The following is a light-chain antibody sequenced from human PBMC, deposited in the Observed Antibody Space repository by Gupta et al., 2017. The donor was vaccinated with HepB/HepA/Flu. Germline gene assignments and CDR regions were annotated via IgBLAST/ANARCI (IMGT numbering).Light chain of an antibody. CDR2: TNN. Sequence: QSVLPQPPSASGPPGQGVTTPCSGSNPTTGSNSLSWYQQLPGTAPRLLIYTNNQRPSGVPDRFSGSKSGTSASLAISGLQSEDEADYYCAAWDDSLNGLWVFGGGTKLTVL. CDR3: AAWDDSLNGLWV. V-gene: IGLV1-44*01. CDR1: NPTTGSNS. J-gene: IGLJ3*02.